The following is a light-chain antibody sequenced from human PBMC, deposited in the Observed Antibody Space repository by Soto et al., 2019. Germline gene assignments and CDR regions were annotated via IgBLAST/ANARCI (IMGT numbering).Light chain of an antibody. V-gene: IGKV1-5*01. CDR2: DSS. J-gene: IGKJ5*01. Sequence: DIQMTPSPSTLSASVGDRFTITCRSSQSISSWLAWYQQKPGRAPKLLIYDSSSLENGVPSRFSGTGSGTEFTLTISNLQPDDFATYFCQQYNSFSLITFGQGTRLEIK. CDR3: QQYNSFSLIT. CDR1: QSISSW.